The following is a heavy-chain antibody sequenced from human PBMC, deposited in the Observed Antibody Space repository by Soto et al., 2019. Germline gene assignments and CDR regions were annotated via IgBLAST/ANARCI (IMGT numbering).Heavy chain of an antibody. J-gene: IGHJ4*02. CDR3: ARDGRYYYDSSGYFDY. V-gene: IGHV3-7*05. CDR2: IKQDGSEK. CDR1: GFSSSSYW. Sequence: GGSLRLSCAASGFSSSSYWMNWVRQAPGKGLQWVANIKQDGSEKYYVDSVKGRFTISRDNVKNSLYLQMNSLRVEDTAVYYCARDGRYYYDSSGYFDYWGQGTLVTVSS. D-gene: IGHD3-22*01.